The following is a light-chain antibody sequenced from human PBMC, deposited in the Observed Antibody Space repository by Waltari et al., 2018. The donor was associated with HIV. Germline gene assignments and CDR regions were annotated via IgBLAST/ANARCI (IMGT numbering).Light chain of an antibody. CDR1: RFNIGSNS. J-gene: IGLJ2*01. Sequence: QSGLTQPPSASGTPGQRVTISCSGGRFNIGSNSVTWYQQLPGAAPRLLIYNSNQRPSGVPDRFSGSKSGTSASLAVTGLQAGDEADYYCQSYDTSLSGSIFGGGTKLTVL. V-gene: IGLV1-44*01. CDR2: NSN. CDR3: QSYDTSLSGSI.